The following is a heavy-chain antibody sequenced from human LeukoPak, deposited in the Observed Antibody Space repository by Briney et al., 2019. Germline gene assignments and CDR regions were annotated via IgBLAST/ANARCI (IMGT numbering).Heavy chain of an antibody. CDR1: GFIFSSYG. CDR2: ISGSGSGGST. J-gene: IGHJ4*02. D-gene: IGHD1-7*01. V-gene: IGHV3-23*01. Sequence: GTLRLSCAASGFIFSSYGMTWVRQAPGKGLEWVSAISGSGSGGSTYYADSVKGRFTISRDNAKNSLYLQMNSLRAEDTAVYYCARSSRELGGYAPWELMPPFDHWGQGTLVTVSS. CDR3: ARSSRELGGYAPWELMPPFDH.